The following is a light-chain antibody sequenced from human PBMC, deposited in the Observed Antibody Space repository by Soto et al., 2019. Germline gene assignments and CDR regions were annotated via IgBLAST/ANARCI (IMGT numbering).Light chain of an antibody. Sequence: SSALTQPPSVSVAPGQTARIFCEGNNIGSKNVHWYQQRPGQAPVLVVYDNSDRPSGITERFSGSNSGDTAALTISRVEAGDEADYYCQVWDSSSGLFYVFGTWTKGTVL. CDR1: NIGSKN. CDR3: QVWDSSSGLFYV. V-gene: IGLV3-21*02. J-gene: IGLJ1*01. CDR2: DNS.